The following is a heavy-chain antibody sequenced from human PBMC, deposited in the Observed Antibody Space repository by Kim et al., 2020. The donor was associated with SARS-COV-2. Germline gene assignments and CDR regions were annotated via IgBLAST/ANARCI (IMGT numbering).Heavy chain of an antibody. V-gene: IGHV3-7*01. J-gene: IGHJ5*02. Sequence: DHVKGRFTTSRDNAKNSLYLQMNGLRAEDTAVYYCARERYWLWGSGSQTSWGQGTLVTVSS. CDR3: ARERYWLWGSGSQTS. D-gene: IGHD3-10*01.